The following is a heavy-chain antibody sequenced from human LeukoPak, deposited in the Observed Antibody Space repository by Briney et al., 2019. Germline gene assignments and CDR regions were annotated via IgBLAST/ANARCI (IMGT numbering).Heavy chain of an antibody. Sequence: GGSLRLSCAASGFTFSSYYMHWVRQAPGKCLEWVAVVHNDGDTKYFGDSVKGRFTISRDNSKNTLYLQMNRLRAEDTAVYYCATGTGYYYDRWGQGTLVTVAS. CDR1: GFTFSSYY. CDR3: ATGTGYYYDR. J-gene: IGHJ4*02. D-gene: IGHD3-9*01. CDR2: VHNDGDTK. V-gene: IGHV3-30*02.